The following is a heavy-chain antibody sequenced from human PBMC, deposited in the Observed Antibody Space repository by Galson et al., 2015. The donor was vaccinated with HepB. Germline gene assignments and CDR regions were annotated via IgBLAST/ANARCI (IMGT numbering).Heavy chain of an antibody. CDR1: GGSISSYY. Sequence: ETLSLTCTVSGGSISSYYWSWIRQPAGKGLEWIGRIYTSGSTNYNPSLKSRVTMSVDSSKNQFSLKLSSVTAADTAVYYCARGAQRYCSSTSCYMDWGQGTLVTVSS. D-gene: IGHD2-2*02. J-gene: IGHJ4*02. CDR3: ARGAQRYCSSTSCYMD. CDR2: IYTSGST. V-gene: IGHV4-4*07.